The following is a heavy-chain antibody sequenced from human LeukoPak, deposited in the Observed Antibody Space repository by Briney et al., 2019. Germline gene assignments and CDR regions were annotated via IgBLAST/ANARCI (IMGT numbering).Heavy chain of an antibody. Sequence: GGSLRLSCAASGFTVSSNYMNWVRQAPGKGLEWVSVIYSGSSTYYADSVKGRYTITRDKAKNPLYLQMNSLRAEDTALHYCASRGWYNAFDIWGQGTMVTVSS. CDR3: ASRGWYNAFDI. CDR1: GFTVSSNY. J-gene: IGHJ3*02. CDR2: IYSGSST. D-gene: IGHD6-19*01. V-gene: IGHV3-53*01.